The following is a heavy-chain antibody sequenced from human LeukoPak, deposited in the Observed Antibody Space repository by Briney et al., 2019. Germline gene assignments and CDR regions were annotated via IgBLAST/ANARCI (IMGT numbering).Heavy chain of an antibody. V-gene: IGHV3-11*01. CDR1: GFTFSGYY. D-gene: IGHD6-25*01. Sequence: PGGSLGLSCAASGFTFSGYYMSWVRQAPGKGLEWVSYISSSGSTIYYADSVKGRFTISRDNAKNSLYLQMNSLRAEDTAVYYCAQPSEYGGGGYGNWSDPWGEGTLVTVSS. CDR3: AQPSEYGGGGYGNWSDP. J-gene: IGHJ5*02. CDR2: ISSSGSTI.